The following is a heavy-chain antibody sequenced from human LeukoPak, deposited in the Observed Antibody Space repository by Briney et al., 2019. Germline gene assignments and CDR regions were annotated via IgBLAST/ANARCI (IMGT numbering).Heavy chain of an antibody. CDR1: EFTFGTYA. CDR3: ARSLDIEDQLDP. V-gene: IGHV3-23*01. CDR2: ISSSGGHT. Sequence: GGSLRLSCAASEFTFGTYAMSWVRQAPGKGLEWVSAISSSGGHTFYTDSVKGRFTISRDNSKNTLYLQMNSLRAEDTAVYYCARSLDIEDQLDPWGQGTLVTVSS. J-gene: IGHJ5*02. D-gene: IGHD5-12*01.